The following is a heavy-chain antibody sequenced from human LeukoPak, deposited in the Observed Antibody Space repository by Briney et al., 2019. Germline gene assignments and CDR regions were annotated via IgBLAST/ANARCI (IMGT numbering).Heavy chain of an antibody. V-gene: IGHV3-21*01. D-gene: IGHD6-19*01. CDR2: ISGNSIYI. CDR1: GFTLSSKY. Sequence: GGSLRLSCAASGFTLSSKYMNWVRQAPGKGLEWVSSISGNSIYIYYADSVKGRFTISRDNAKNSLYLQMSSLRVADTAVYYCASFETVAAYPFDYWGQGTLVTVSS. J-gene: IGHJ4*02. CDR3: ASFETVAAYPFDY.